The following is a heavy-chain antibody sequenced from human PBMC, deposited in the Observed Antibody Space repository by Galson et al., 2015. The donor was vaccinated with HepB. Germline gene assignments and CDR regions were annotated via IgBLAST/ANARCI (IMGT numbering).Heavy chain of an antibody. J-gene: IGHJ4*02. CDR3: VRKWDSSGYFGS. CDR2: ISGSGDIT. D-gene: IGHD3-22*01. CDR1: GFTFINFA. Sequence: SLRLSCAASGFTFINFAMNWVRQAPGKGLEWVSGISGSGDITTYADSVKGRFTIYRDNSNSTLYLQMNSLGAEDTAVYYPVRKWDSSGYFGSWGQGTLGTVCS. V-gene: IGHV3-23*01.